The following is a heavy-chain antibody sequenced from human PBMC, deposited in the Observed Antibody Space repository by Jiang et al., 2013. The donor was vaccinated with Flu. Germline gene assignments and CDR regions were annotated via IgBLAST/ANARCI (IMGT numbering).Heavy chain of an antibody. CDR2: INTNTGKP. CDR3: ARNVPGVLLGAFHV. V-gene: IGHV7-4-1*02. D-gene: IGHD3-16*01. CDR1: GYTFTDYG. J-gene: IGHJ3*01. Sequence: QSGSELEKPGASVKVSCKASGYTFTDYGVNWVRQAPGQGLEWMGWINTNTGKPTYAQGFTGRFVFSLDTSVSTAYLQISSLKAEDTAVYYRARNVPGVLLGAFHVWGQGTVVTVSS.